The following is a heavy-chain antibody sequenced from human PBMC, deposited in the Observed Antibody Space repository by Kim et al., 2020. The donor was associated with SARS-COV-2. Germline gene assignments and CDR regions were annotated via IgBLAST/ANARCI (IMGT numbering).Heavy chain of an antibody. V-gene: IGHV4-34*01. CDR2: INHSGST. CDR3: ARRALDRPPFMDV. CDR1: GGSFSGYY. Sequence: SETLSLTCAVYGGSFSGYYWSWIRQPPGKGLEWIGEINHSGSTNYNPSLKSRVTISVDTSKNQFSLKLSSVTAADTAVYYCARRALDRPPFMDVWGQGTTVTVSS. J-gene: IGHJ6*02.